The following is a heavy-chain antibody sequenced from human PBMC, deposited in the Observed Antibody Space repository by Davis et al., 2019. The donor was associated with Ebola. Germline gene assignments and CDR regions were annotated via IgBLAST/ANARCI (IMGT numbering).Heavy chain of an antibody. J-gene: IGHJ4*02. CDR3: QSDY. CDR2: IYSGGST. CDR1: GFTFSSYW. V-gene: IGHV3-53*01. Sequence: PGGSLRLSCAASGFTFSSYWVHWVRQAPGKGLEWVSVIYSGGSTYYADSVKGRFTISRDNSKNTLYLQMNSLRAEDTAVYYCQSDYWGQGTLVTVSS.